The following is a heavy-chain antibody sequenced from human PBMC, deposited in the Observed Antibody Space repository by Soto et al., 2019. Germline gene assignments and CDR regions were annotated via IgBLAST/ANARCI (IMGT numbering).Heavy chain of an antibody. Sequence: SVNVSGKNSGGPFNNHAINWVRQAPGQGLEWVGLVIPTLATADYAQKFQGRVTMTADEVTNTAYMELSSLRSDDTGVYYCASDYGEIDAFDIWGQGTLV. J-gene: IGHJ3*02. CDR3: ASDYGEIDAFDI. CDR1: GGPFNNHA. V-gene: IGHV1-69*11. CDR2: VIPTLATA. D-gene: IGHD4-17*01.